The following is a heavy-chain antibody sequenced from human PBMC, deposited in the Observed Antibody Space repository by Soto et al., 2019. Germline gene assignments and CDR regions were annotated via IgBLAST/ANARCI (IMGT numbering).Heavy chain of an antibody. V-gene: IGHV4-34*01. J-gene: IGHJ4*02. CDR1: GGSFSGYY. CDR3: ARGLSTGVDY. CDR2: INHSGST. Sequence: SSETLSLTXAVYGGSFSGYYWSWIRQPPGKGLEWIGEINHSGSTNYNPSLKSRVTISVDTSKNQFSLKLRSVTAADTAVYYCARGLSTGVDYWGQGTLVTVSS. D-gene: IGHD6-13*01.